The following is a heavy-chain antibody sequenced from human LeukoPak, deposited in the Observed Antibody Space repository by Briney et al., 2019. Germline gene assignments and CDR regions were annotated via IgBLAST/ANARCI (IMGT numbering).Heavy chain of an antibody. V-gene: IGHV3-74*01. CDR2: IKTDGSNT. D-gene: IGHD6-13*01. CDR1: GFTFSSYW. CDR3: ARITSSSWQLIYWYFDL. J-gene: IGHJ2*01. Sequence: PGGSLRLSCAASGFTFSSYWMHWVRQAPGKGLVWVSRIKTDGSNTNYADSVKGRFTISRDNAKSTLYLQMNSLRAEDTAVYYCARITSSSWQLIYWYFDLWGRGTLVTVSS.